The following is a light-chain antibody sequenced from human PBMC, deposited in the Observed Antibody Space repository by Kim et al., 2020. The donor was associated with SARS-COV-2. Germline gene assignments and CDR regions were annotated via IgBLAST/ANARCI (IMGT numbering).Light chain of an antibody. Sequence: GQSATISCSGTSSDVGGFNYVSWYQQHPGKAPKLMIYEVTKRPSGVPDRFSGSKSGNTASLTVSGLQAEDEAEYYCSSYAGSYNLVFGGGTQLTVL. J-gene: IGLJ2*01. V-gene: IGLV2-8*01. CDR2: EVT. CDR3: SSYAGSYNLV. CDR1: SSDVGGFNY.